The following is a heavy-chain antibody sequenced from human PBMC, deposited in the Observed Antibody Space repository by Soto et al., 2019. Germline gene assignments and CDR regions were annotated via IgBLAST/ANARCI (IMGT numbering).Heavy chain of an antibody. CDR2: IWYDGSNK. CDR3: AGQYCSSNRCYQGY. Sequence: GGSLRLSCAASGFTFSSYGMHWVRQAPGKGLEWVAVIWYDGSNKYYADSVKGRFTISRDNSKNTVDLQMNSLRAEDTAVYYCAGQYCSSNRCYQGYWGQGTLVTVSS. J-gene: IGHJ4*02. CDR1: GFTFSSYG. D-gene: IGHD2-2*01. V-gene: IGHV3-33*01.